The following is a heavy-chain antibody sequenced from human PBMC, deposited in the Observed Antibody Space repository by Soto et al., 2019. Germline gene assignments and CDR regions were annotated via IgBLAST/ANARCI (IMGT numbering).Heavy chain of an antibody. CDR3: ARGSEGGNWFDP. D-gene: IGHD2-15*01. J-gene: IGHJ5*02. V-gene: IGHV1-69*02. CDR1: GGTFSSYT. CDR2: IIPILGIA. Sequence: ASVKVSCKASGGTFSSYTISWVRQAPGQGLEWMGRIIPILGIANYAQKFQGRVTITADKSTSTAYMELSSLRSEDTAVYYCARGSEGGNWFDPWGQGTLVTVSS.